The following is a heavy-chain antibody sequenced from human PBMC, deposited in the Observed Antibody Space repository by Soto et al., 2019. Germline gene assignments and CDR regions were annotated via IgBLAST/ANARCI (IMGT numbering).Heavy chain of an antibody. V-gene: IGHV4-30-4*01. CDR3: ARDILVVPAPPPRAHKITTITAAYYYHYGMAV. CDR1: GGSISSGDYY. CDR2: IYYSGST. Sequence: SETLSLSCTVSGGSISSGDYYWSWIRQPPGKGLEWIGYIYYSGSTYYNPSLKSQVTISVDTSKNQFSLKLSTVTAADTAVYYCARDILVVPAPPPRAHKITTITAAYYYHYGMAVWSQGTTVTVS. J-gene: IGHJ6*02. D-gene: IGHD2-2*01.